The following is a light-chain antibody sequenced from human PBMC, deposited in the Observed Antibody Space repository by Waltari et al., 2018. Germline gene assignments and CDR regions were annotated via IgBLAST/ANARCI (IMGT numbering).Light chain of an antibody. J-gene: IGKJ2*01. V-gene: IGKV3-11*01. CDR2: DAS. Sequence: EIVLTQSPATLPLSPGERATLSCRASQSVSSYLAWYHQKPGQAPRLLIYDASNRDTGIPDRFSGSGSGTDFTLTISSLEPEDFAVYYCQQRSNWRYTFGQGTKLEIK. CDR3: QQRSNWRYT. CDR1: QSVSSY.